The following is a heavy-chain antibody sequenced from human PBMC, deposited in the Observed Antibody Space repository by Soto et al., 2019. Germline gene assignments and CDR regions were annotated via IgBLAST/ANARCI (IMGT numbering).Heavy chain of an antibody. D-gene: IGHD3-10*01. J-gene: IGHJ5*02. CDR2: IYYSGST. V-gene: IGHV4-59*08. CDR3: ACCPLDYYGSGILEAWFDP. CDR1: GGSISSYY. Sequence: QVQLQESGPGLVKPSETLSLTCTVSGGSISSYYWSWIRQPPGKGLEWIGYIYYSGSTNYNPSLRSRVTISVDTSKNQFSLKLSSVTAAATAVYYCACCPLDYYGSGILEAWFDPWGQGTLVTVSS.